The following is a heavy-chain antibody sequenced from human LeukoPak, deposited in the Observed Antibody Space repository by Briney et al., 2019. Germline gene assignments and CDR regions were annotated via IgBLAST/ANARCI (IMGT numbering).Heavy chain of an antibody. D-gene: IGHD2-2*01. CDR1: GFTFSTYS. V-gene: IGHV3-30-3*01. J-gene: IGHJ4*02. Sequence: GGSLRLSCAASGFTFSTYSMHWVRQAPGKGLEWVAVISGDGNIKWTADSVKGRFTISRDNAKNSLYLQMNSLRAEDTAVYYCARSLIVVVPAANPGGYWGQGTLVTVSS. CDR3: ARSLIVVVPAANPGGY. CDR2: ISGDGNIK.